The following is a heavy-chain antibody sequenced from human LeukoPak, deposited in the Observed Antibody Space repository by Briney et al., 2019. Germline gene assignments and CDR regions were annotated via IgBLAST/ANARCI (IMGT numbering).Heavy chain of an antibody. CDR1: GGSFSGYY. CDR2: INHSGST. V-gene: IGHV4-34*01. D-gene: IGHD3-10*01. CDR3: ARGGGSGSYLYYYYMDV. J-gene: IGHJ6*03. Sequence: PSETLSLTCAVYGGSFSGYYWSWIRQPPGKGLEWIGEINHSGSTNYNPSLKSRVTISVDTSKNQFSLKLSSVTAADTAVYYCARGGGSGSYLYYYYMDVWGKGTTVTVSS.